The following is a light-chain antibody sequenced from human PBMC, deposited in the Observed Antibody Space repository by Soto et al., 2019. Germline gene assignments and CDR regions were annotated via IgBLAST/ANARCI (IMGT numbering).Light chain of an antibody. V-gene: IGKV3-15*01. CDR1: QSVSSK. Sequence: EIVLTQSPGTLSLSPGERATLSCRASQSVSSKLAWYQQKPGQAPRLLIYGASTRATGIPARFSGSGSGTEFTLTISSLQPEDFAVYYCQQYNNRPPLTFGGGTKVDIK. CDR3: QQYNNRPPLT. CDR2: GAS. J-gene: IGKJ4*01.